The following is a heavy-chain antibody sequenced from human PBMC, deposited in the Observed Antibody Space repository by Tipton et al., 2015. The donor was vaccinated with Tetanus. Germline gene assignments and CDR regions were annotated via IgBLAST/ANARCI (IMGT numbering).Heavy chain of an antibody. CDR3: ARDVYAFWSGYYNS. CDR1: GFSFSTFW. V-gene: IGHV3-7*01. Sequence: SLRLSCEGSGFSFSTFWMTWVRQAPGKGLEWVATIKEDGSETYYVDSVKGRFTIPRDNANNLVSLQLNSLRVEDSGVYFRARDVYAFWSGYYNSWGPGTLVTVSS. J-gene: IGHJ4*02. CDR2: IKEDGSET. D-gene: IGHD3-3*01.